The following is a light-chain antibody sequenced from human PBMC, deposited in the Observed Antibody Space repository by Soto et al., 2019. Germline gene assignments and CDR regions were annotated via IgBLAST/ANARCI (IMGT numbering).Light chain of an antibody. J-gene: IGLJ2*01. CDR2: GNR. CDR3: QSYDSSLSGSKVV. Sequence: QSVLTQPPSVSGAPGQRVTISCTGSSSNIGAGYDVHWYQQLPGTAPKLVIYGNRNRPSGDPDRFSGSKSGTSASLAITGLQAEDEADYYCQSYDSSLSGSKVVFGGGTKLTVL. V-gene: IGLV1-40*01. CDR1: SSNIGAGYD.